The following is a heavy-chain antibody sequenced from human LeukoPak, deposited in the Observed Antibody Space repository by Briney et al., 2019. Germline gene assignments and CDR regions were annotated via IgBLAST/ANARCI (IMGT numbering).Heavy chain of an antibody. D-gene: IGHD6-19*01. CDR2: IYYSGGT. CDR1: GGSMSSYY. CDR3: ARRGYSSGWYEGYFDY. Sequence: SETLSLTCTVSGGSMSSYYWTWIRQAPGKGLEWIGHIYYSGGTDYNPSLKSRVAVSVDTSKNQFSLKLNSVTAADTAVYYCARRGYSSGWYEGYFDYWGQGTLVTASS. V-gene: IGHV4-59*08. J-gene: IGHJ4*02.